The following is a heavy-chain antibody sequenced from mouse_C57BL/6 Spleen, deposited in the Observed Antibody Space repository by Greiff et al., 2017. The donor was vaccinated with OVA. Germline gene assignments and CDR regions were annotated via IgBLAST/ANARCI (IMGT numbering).Heavy chain of an antibody. CDR1: GYTFTSYW. Sequence: QVQLKQSGAELVMPGASVKLSCKASGYTFTSYWMHWVKQRPGQGLEWIGEIDPSDSYTNYNQKFKGKSTLTVDKSSSTAYMQLSSLTSEDSAVYYCAIYGSSVAYWGQGTLVTVSA. CDR3: AIYGSSVAY. V-gene: IGHV1-69*01. D-gene: IGHD1-1*01. J-gene: IGHJ3*01. CDR2: IDPSDSYT.